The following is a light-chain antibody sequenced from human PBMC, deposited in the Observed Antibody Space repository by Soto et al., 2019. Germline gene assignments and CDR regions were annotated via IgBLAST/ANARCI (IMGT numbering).Light chain of an antibody. V-gene: IGKV3-20*01. CDR1: QSVSSNY. CDR2: GAS. Sequence: EIVMTQSPGTLSLSPGETSTLSCRASQSVSSNYVAWFHQKPGQAPRLLIYGASSRATGVPDRLSASGSGTDFTLTISRLEPEDFAVYYCQQYGRSPFTFGPGTKVDI. J-gene: IGKJ3*01. CDR3: QQYGRSPFT.